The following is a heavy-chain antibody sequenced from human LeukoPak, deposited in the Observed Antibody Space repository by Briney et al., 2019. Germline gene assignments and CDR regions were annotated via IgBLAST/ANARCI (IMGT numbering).Heavy chain of an antibody. CDR1: GYTFTSYA. V-gene: IGHV1-3*02. CDR3: ARDRDRGYCSSTSCYRGGLLGY. J-gene: IGHJ4*02. D-gene: IGHD2-2*02. Sequence: ASVKVSCKASGYTFTSYAMHWVRQAPGQRLEWMGWSNAGNGNTKYSQEFRGRVTITRDTSASTAYMELSSLRSEDTAVYYCARDRDRGYCSSTSCYRGGLLGYWGQGTLVTVSS. CDR2: SNAGNGNT.